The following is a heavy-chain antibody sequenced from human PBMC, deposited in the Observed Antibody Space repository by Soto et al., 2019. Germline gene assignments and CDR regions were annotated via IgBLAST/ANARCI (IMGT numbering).Heavy chain of an antibody. CDR3: STSSRXEYHFAMDA. CDR1: GLSVSSSD. J-gene: IGHJ6*02. CDR2: IYSGGST. V-gene: IGHV3-53*02. D-gene: IGHD6-6*01. Sequence: EVHLVETGGGLIQPGGSLRLSCAASGLSVSSSDMSWVRQASGKGLEWVSVIYSGGSTHDADSVKGRFTISRDNSKNTVHLQMNSLRVDDTAVYFCSTSSRXEYHFAMDAWGQGTTVIVSS.